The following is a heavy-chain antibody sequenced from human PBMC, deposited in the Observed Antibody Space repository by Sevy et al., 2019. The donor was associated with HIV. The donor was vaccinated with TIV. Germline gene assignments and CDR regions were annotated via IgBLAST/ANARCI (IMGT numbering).Heavy chain of an antibody. Sequence: SETLSLTCTVSGGSISSGGYYWSWIRQHPGKGLEWIGYIYYSGSTYYNPSLKSRVTISVDTSKNQFSLKLSSVTAADTAVYYCARWVVVVAATRNYYYYGMDVWGQGTTVTVSS. CDR1: GGSISSGGYY. J-gene: IGHJ6*02. CDR3: ARWVVVVAATRNYYYYGMDV. V-gene: IGHV4-31*03. D-gene: IGHD2-15*01. CDR2: IYYSGST.